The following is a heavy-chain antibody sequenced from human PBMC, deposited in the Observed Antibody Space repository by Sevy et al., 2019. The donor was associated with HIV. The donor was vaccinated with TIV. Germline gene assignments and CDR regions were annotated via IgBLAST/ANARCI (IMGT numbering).Heavy chain of an antibody. CDR2: IKSKIDGGTI. Sequence: GGSLRLSCAASGFTFSNVWMSWVRQAPGKGLEWVGRIKSKIDGGTIDYAAPVKVRFTISRDDSKNTRYQQMNSLKTEDTAVYYCTTEAVDCSTTTCSLAMDVWGQGTTVTVSS. CDR3: TTEAVDCSTTTCSLAMDV. V-gene: IGHV3-15*01. CDR1: GFTFSNVW. J-gene: IGHJ6*02. D-gene: IGHD2-2*01.